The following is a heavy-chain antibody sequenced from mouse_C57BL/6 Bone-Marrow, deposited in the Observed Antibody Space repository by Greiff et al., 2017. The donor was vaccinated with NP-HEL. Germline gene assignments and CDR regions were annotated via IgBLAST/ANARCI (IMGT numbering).Heavy chain of an antibody. CDR2: IWTGGGT. Sequence: QVQLKESGPGLVAPSQSLSITCTVSGFSLTSYAISWVRQPPGKGLEWLGVIWTGGGTNYYSALKSRLSISNDNSKSHVFLKMNSQQTDVTARYDCASYCDGYYVYYCDYWGQGTTLTVSS. CDR1: GFSLTSYA. J-gene: IGHJ2*01. V-gene: IGHV2-9-1*01. CDR3: ASYCDGYYVYYCDY. D-gene: IGHD2-3*01.